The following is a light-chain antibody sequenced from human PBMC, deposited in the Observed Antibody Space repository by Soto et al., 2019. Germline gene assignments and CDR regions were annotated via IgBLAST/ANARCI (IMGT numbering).Light chain of an antibody. J-gene: IGKJ1*01. Sequence: DIQMTQSPSTLSASVGDRVTITCRASQSIGDSLAWYQQKPGKAPYLLISDVSSLERGVPSRFSGSRSGTEFTLTISSLQPDDVATYYCQQYNSYSWTFGQGTKVEIK. CDR3: QQYNSYSWT. CDR2: DVS. CDR1: QSIGDS. V-gene: IGKV1-5*01.